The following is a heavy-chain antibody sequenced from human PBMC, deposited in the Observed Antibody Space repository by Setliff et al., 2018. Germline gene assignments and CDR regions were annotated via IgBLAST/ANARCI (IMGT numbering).Heavy chain of an antibody. CDR2: ISATGGAT. CDR1: GFTFSIYS. J-gene: IGHJ4*02. CDR3: AKDLASWSPDR. D-gene: IGHD3-3*01. V-gene: IGHV3-23*01. Sequence: PGGSLRLSCAASGFTFSIYSMSWVRQAPGKGLEWVALISATGGATYYADSVKGRFTIFRDNSKNSLYLQMNDLRAEDTAVYYCAKDLASWSPDRWGLGTLVTAPQ.